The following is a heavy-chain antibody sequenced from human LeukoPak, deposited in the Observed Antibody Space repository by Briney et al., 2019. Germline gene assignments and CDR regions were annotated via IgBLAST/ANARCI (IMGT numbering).Heavy chain of an antibody. CDR2: IWYDGSNK. D-gene: IGHD6-13*01. CDR3: AKQSAGSAAWYSLHYDF. J-gene: IGHJ4*02. Sequence: GGSLRLSCAASGFTFSSYGMHWVRQAPGKGLEWVAVIWYDGSNKYYADSVKGRFTISRDNSKNTLYLQMNGLRAEDTAVYFCAKQSAGSAAWYSLHYDFWGQGTLVTVSS. CDR1: GFTFSSYG. V-gene: IGHV3-33*06.